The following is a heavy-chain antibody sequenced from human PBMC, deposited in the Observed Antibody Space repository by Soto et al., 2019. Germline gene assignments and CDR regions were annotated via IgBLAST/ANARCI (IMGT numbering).Heavy chain of an antibody. CDR2: INGDGSRT. CDR1: GFTFSSYW. V-gene: IGHV3-74*01. Sequence: EVQLVESGGGLVQPGGSLRLSCAASGFTFSSYWMHWVRQAPGKGLVWVSRINGDGSRTSYADSVKGQFTISRDNARNTVYLQMMTLGDEDTAVYYCARGAGGAYYVDSWGQGTLVTVSS. J-gene: IGHJ4*02. CDR3: ARGAGGAYYVDS. D-gene: IGHD2-21*01.